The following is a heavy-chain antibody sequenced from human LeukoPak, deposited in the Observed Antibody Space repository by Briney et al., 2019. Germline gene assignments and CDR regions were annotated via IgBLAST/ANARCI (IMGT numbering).Heavy chain of an antibody. J-gene: IGHJ5*02. D-gene: IGHD2-15*01. V-gene: IGHV1-18*01. Sequence: ASVKVSCKASGYTFTSYGISWVRQAPGQGLEWMGWISAYNGNTNYAQKLQGRVTMTTDTSTSTAYMELRSLRSDDTAVYYCARDGVGYCSGGSCYPKNWFDPWGQGTLVTVSS. CDR2: ISAYNGNT. CDR1: GYTFTSYG. CDR3: ARDGVGYCSGGSCYPKNWFDP.